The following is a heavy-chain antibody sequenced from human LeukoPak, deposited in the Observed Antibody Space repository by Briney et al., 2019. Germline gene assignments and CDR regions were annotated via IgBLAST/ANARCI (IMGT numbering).Heavy chain of an antibody. D-gene: IGHD2-21*02. CDR3: ARHTLVTSIATYNWFDP. Sequence: SETLSLTCTVSGDSNVSSANYWGWVRQPPGKGLEWIGSVFHDGNTFYSPALKSRVTISVDTSKNLFSLRLNSVTAADTATYYCARHTLVTSIATYNWFDPWGQGTRVTVSS. V-gene: IGHV4-39*01. CDR1: GDSNVSSANY. J-gene: IGHJ5*02. CDR2: VFHDGNT.